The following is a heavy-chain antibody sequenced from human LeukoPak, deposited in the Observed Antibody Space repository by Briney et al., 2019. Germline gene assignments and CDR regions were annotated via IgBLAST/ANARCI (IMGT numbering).Heavy chain of an antibody. CDR2: IIPIFGTA. D-gene: IGHD3-22*01. CDR1: EGTFSSYA. J-gene: IGHJ4*02. Sequence: SVKVSCKASEGTFSSYAISWVRQAPGQGLEWMGGIIPIFGTANYAQKFQGRVTITADESTSTAYMELSSLRSEDTAVYYCAGDSSGYYYVYHYWGQGTLVTVSS. CDR3: AGDSSGYYYVYHY. V-gene: IGHV1-69*01.